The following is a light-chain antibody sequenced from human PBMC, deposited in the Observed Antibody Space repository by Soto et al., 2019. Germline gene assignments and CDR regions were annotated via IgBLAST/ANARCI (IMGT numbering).Light chain of an antibody. Sequence: QSVLTQPPSASGTPGQRVTISCSGSSSNIGSTFVYWYQQLPGTAPKLLIYNNNQRPSGVPDRFFGSKSGSSASLAISGLWSEDEADYLCAAWDDSMTAYVFGVGTKVNV. CDR1: SSNIGSTF. CDR3: AAWDDSMTAYV. V-gene: IGLV1-47*02. J-gene: IGLJ1*01. CDR2: NNN.